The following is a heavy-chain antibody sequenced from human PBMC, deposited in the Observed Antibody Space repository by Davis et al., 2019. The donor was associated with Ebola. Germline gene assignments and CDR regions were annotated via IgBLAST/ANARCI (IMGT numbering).Heavy chain of an antibody. Sequence: SETLSLTCTVSGGSISGYYWSWIRQPPGKGLEWIGEINHSGSTNYNPSLKSRVTISVDTSKNQFSLKLSSVTAADTAVYYCATSGAAAGMGDWFDPWGQGTLVTVSS. V-gene: IGHV4-34*01. J-gene: IGHJ5*02. CDR3: ATSGAAAGMGDWFDP. CDR1: GGSISGYY. D-gene: IGHD6-13*01. CDR2: INHSGST.